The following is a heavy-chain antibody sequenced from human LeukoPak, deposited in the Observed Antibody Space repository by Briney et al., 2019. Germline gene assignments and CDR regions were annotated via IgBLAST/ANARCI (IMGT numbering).Heavy chain of an antibody. Sequence: GGSLRLSCAAPGFTFSTYAMHWVRQAPGKGLEFVSAINPNGDTTFYANSVKDRFTISRDNSKNTLYLQMGSLRPEDMAVYYCAREMLGTSHYFEYWGQGTLVTVSS. V-gene: IGHV3-64*01. J-gene: IGHJ4*02. D-gene: IGHD7-27*01. CDR1: GFTFSTYA. CDR3: AREMLGTSHYFEY. CDR2: INPNGDTT.